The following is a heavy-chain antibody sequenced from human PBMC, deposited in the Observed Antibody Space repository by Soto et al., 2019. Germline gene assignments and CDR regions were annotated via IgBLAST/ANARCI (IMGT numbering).Heavy chain of an antibody. CDR3: ARAVTMVRGALGYYYYGMDV. CDR2: INPSGGST. CDR1: GYTFTSYY. Sequence: ASVKVSCKASGYTFTSYYMHWVRQAPGQGLEWMGIINPSGGSTSYAQKFQGRVTMTRDTSTSTVYMELSSLRSEDTAVYYCARAVTMVRGALGYYYYGMDVWGQGTTVTVSS. J-gene: IGHJ6*02. D-gene: IGHD3-10*01. V-gene: IGHV1-46*01.